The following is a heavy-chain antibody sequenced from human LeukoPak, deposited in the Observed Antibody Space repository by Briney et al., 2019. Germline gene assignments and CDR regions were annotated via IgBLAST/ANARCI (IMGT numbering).Heavy chain of an antibody. CDR1: GFTFSSYS. D-gene: IGHD2-2*01. CDR2: ISSSSSYI. J-gene: IGHJ6*03. V-gene: IGHV3-21*01. CDR3: ARMRDNVVVPAYGYYMDV. Sequence: GGSLRLSCAASGFTFSSYSMNWVRQAPGKGLEWVSSISSSSSYIYYADSVRGRFTISRDNAKNSLYLQMNSLRAEDTAVYYCARMRDNVVVPAYGYYMDVWGKGTTVTVSS.